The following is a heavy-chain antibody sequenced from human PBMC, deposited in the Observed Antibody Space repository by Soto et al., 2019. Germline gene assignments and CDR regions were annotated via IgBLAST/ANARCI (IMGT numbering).Heavy chain of an antibody. CDR1: GFTVSSNY. Sequence: PGGSLRLSCAASGFTVSSNYMSWVRQAPGKGLEWVSVIYSGGSTYYADSVKGRFTISRDNSKNTLYLQMNSLRAEDTAVYYCARDSIAVAPGAFDIWGQGTMVTVSS. CDR3: ARDSIAVAPGAFDI. V-gene: IGHV3-66*01. D-gene: IGHD6-19*01. CDR2: IYSGGST. J-gene: IGHJ3*02.